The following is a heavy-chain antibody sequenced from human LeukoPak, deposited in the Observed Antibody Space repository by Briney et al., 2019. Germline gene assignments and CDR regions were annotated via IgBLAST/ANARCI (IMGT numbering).Heavy chain of an antibody. Sequence: ASVKVSCKASGGTFSSYAISWVRQAPGQGLEWMGGIIPIFGTANYAQKFQGRVTITADESTSTAYMELSSLRSEDTAVYYCARDRGYSYGLIAFDIWGQGTMVTVSS. D-gene: IGHD5-18*01. CDR3: ARDRGYSYGLIAFDI. V-gene: IGHV1-69*01. CDR2: IIPIFGTA. CDR1: GGTFSSYA. J-gene: IGHJ3*02.